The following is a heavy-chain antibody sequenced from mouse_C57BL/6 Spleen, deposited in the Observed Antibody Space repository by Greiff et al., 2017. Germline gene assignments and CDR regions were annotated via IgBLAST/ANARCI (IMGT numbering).Heavy chain of an antibody. CDR1: GYTFTDYY. CDR2: INPNNGGT. D-gene: IGHD1-3*01. J-gene: IGHJ3*01. CDR3: ARGKVDDAPFAY. V-gene: IGHV1-26*01. Sequence: EVQLQQSGPELVKPGASVKISCKASGYTFTDYYMNWVKQSHGKSLEWIGDINPNNGGTSYNQKFKGKATLTVDKSSSTAYMELSSLTSEDSAVYYCARGKVDDAPFAYWGQGTLVTVSA.